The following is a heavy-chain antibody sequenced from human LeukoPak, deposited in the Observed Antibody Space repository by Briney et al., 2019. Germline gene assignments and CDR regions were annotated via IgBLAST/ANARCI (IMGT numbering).Heavy chain of an antibody. CDR2: ISYDGGNK. J-gene: IGHJ4*02. V-gene: IGHV3-30-3*01. Sequence: GRSLRLSCAASGFTFSSYAMHWVRQAPGKGLEWVSVISYDGGNKYYADSVKGRFTISRDNSKNTLYLQMNSLRTEDTAVYYCARDQDYYGSGSYYNPYYWGQGNLVTVSS. CDR1: GFTFSSYA. D-gene: IGHD3-10*01. CDR3: ARDQDYYGSGSYYNPYY.